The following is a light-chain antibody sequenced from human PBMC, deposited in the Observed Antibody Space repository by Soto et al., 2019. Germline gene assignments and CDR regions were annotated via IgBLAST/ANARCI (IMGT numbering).Light chain of an antibody. J-gene: IGKJ1*01. V-gene: IGKV1-5*03. CDR3: QQHNTYST. CDR2: KAS. Sequence: DIQMTQSPSTLSASVGDKVTITCRASESISNWLAWYQQKPGKAPKLLLYKASTLQSGVPSRFSGSGSGTEFTLAISSLQPDDFATYYCQQHNTYSTFGQGTKVEIK. CDR1: ESISNW.